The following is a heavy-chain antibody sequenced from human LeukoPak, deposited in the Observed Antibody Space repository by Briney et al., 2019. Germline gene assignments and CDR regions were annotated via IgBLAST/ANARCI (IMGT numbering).Heavy chain of an antibody. CDR1: GITFSHYW. CDR3: ARVGGGNPAAFDY. J-gene: IGHJ4*02. V-gene: IGHV3-11*01. D-gene: IGHD4-23*01. Sequence: PGGSLRLSCAASGITFSHYWMTWVRQAPGKGLEWVSYISSSGSTIYYADSVKGRFTISRDNAKNSLYLQMNSLRAEDTAVYYCARVGGGNPAAFDYWGQGTLVTVSS. CDR2: ISSSGSTI.